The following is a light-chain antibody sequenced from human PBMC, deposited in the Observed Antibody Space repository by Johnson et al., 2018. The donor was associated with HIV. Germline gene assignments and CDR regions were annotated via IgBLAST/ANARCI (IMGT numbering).Light chain of an antibody. CDR3: GTWDNSLNVYV. CDR1: SSNIENNY. V-gene: IGLV1-51*01. Sequence: HSVLTQPHSVSAASGQRVDISCSGSSSNIENNYLSWYQQLPHTAPRLLISDNNKRPSGIPDRFSGSKSGASATLDITGLQTGDEADYYCGTWDNSLNVYVFGTGTKVTVL. J-gene: IGLJ1*01. CDR2: DNN.